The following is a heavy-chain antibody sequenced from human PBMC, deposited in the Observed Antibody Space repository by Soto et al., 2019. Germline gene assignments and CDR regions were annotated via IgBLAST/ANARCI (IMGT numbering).Heavy chain of an antibody. J-gene: IGHJ5*02. D-gene: IGHD6-19*01. CDR3: TRARAKAYSSGWYWWFDP. V-gene: IGHV1-3*01. CDR2: INAGNGNT. Sequence: ASVKVSCKASGYTFTSYAMHWVRQAPGQRLEWMGWINAGNGNTKYSQKFQGRVTITRDTSASTAYMELSSLRSEDTAVYYCTRARAKAYSSGWYWWFDPWGQGTLVTVSS. CDR1: GYTFTSYA.